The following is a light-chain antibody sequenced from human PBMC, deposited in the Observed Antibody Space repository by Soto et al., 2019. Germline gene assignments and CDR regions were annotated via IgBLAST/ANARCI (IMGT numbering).Light chain of an antibody. CDR3: SSYTSSSVV. CDR2: DVS. Sequence: QSVLPQPASVSGSPGQSITISCTGTSSDVGGYNYVSWYQQHPGKAPKLMIYDVSNRPSGVSNRFSGSKSGNTASLTISGLQAEDEADYYCSSYTSSSVVFGGGTKLTVL. CDR1: SSDVGGYNY. V-gene: IGLV2-14*01. J-gene: IGLJ2*01.